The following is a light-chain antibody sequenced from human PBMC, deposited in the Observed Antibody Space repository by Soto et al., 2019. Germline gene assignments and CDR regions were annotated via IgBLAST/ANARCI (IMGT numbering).Light chain of an antibody. CDR2: EVS. J-gene: IGLJ1*01. V-gene: IGLV2-14*01. Sequence: QSALTQPASVSGSPGQSITISCTGSSSDIRAYNYVSWFQQYPGKAPKLIISEVSNRRSGVSNPFSGSNSGTAASQTIAGLQTDDEAAYVSVSFTTDPAHVFGTGTKLTVL. CDR1: SSDIRAYNY. CDR3: VSFTTDPAHV.